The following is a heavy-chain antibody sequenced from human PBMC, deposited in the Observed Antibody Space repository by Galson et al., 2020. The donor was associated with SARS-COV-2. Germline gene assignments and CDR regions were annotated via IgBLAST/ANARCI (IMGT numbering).Heavy chain of an antibody. CDR3: AREVGATLLFDY. D-gene: IGHD1-26*01. Sequence: INPGGGSTNYAQKFQGRVTMTRDTSTSTVYMELSSLRSEDTAVYYCAREVGATLLFDYWGQGTLGTVSS. CDR2: INPGGGST. V-gene: IGHV1-46*01. J-gene: IGHJ4*02.